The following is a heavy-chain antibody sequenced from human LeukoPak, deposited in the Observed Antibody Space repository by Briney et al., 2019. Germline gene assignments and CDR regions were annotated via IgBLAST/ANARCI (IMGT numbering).Heavy chain of an antibody. D-gene: IGHD5/OR15-5a*01. J-gene: IGHJ2*01. Sequence: SETLSLTCAVSGDSISAYYWSWIRQPPGKGLEWIGYIYYSGSTNYNPSLKSRVTMSVDTSRNQFSLRLTSVTAADTAVYYCARVVSWCFDLWGRGTPVTVSS. CDR2: IYYSGST. CDR3: ARVVSWCFDL. CDR1: GDSISAYY. V-gene: IGHV4-59*01.